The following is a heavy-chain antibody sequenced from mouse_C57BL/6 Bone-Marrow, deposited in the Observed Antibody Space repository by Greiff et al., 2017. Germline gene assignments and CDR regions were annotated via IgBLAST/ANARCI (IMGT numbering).Heavy chain of an antibody. CDR1: GYTFTSYW. Sequence: QVQLQQPGAELVKPGASVKLSCKASGYTFTSYWMQWVKQRPGQGLEWIGEIDPSASYTNYNQKFKGKATLTVDTSSNTAYMQLSSLTSEDSAVYYCAIGGYSNDVPYWGQGTTLTVSS. CDR2: IDPSASYT. CDR3: AIGGYSNDVPY. D-gene: IGHD2-12*01. J-gene: IGHJ2*01. V-gene: IGHV1-50*01.